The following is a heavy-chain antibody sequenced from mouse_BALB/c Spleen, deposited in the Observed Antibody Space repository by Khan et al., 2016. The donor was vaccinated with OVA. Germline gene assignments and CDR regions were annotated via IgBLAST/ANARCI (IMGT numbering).Heavy chain of an antibody. CDR3: ATSYFYGYYIDY. Sequence: EVQLVETGGGLVQSGGSRKLSCAASGFTFTSYGMHWIRQAPEKGLEWVAYISSDSNTIYYADTVKGRFTISRDNPKNTLFLQMTSLRSGDTAMYYCATSYFYGYYIDYWGQGTTRTVSS. V-gene: IGHV5-17*02. CDR2: ISSDSNTI. D-gene: IGHD1-1*01. CDR1: GFTFTSYG. J-gene: IGHJ2*01.